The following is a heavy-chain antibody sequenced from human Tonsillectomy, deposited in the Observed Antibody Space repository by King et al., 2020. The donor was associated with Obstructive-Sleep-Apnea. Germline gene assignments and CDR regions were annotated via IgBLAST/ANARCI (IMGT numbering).Heavy chain of an antibody. CDR1: GFTFSSYS. Sequence: VQLVESGGGLVQPGGSLRLSCAASGFTFSSYSMNWVRQAPGKGLEWVSYIIRSSMTIYYADSVKGRFTISRDNAKNSLYLQMNSLRAEDTAVYYCARTMAAAGTCDYWGQGTLVTVSS. D-gene: IGHD6-13*01. CDR2: IIRSSMTI. J-gene: IGHJ4*02. CDR3: ARTMAAAGTCDY. V-gene: IGHV3-48*01.